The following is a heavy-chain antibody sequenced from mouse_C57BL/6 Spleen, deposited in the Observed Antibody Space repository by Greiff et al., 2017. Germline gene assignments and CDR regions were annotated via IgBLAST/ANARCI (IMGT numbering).Heavy chain of an antibody. CDR3: ARDPGNWYFDV. CDR1: GFTFSSYA. V-gene: IGHV5-4*01. CDR2: IRDGGSYT. Sequence: EVQLQESGGGLVKPGGSLKLSCAASGFTFSSYAMSWVRQTPEKRLEWVAPIRDGGSYTYDPDNVKGRFNISRDNAKNNLYLQMSHLKSEDTAMYYCARDPGNWYFDVWGTGTTVTVSS. J-gene: IGHJ1*03.